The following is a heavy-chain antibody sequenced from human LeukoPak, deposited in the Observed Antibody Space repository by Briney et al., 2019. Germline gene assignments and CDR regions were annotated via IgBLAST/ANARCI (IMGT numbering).Heavy chain of an antibody. CDR3: ARGIAVAYDY. CDR2: IYTSGST. Sequence: SETLSLTCTVSGGSISSGSYYWSWIRQPAGNGLEWIGRIYTSGSTNYNPSLKSRVTISVDTSKNQFSLKLSSVTAADTAVYYCARGIAVAYDYWGQGTLVTVSS. D-gene: IGHD6-19*01. V-gene: IGHV4-61*02. CDR1: GGSISSGSYY. J-gene: IGHJ4*02.